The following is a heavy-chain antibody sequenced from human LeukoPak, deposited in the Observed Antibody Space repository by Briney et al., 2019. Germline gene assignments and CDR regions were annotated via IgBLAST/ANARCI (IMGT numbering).Heavy chain of an antibody. V-gene: IGHV3-21*01. D-gene: IGHD1-26*01. CDR2: ISSSSSYI. Sequence: GGSLRLSCAASGFTFSSYSMNWVRQAPGKGLEWVSSISSSSSYIYYADSVKGRFTISRDNAKNSLYLQVNSLRAEDTAVYYCARDPYSGSYGNYYYYFMDVWGKGTTVTISS. CDR3: ARDPYSGSYGNYYYYFMDV. CDR1: GFTFSSYS. J-gene: IGHJ6*03.